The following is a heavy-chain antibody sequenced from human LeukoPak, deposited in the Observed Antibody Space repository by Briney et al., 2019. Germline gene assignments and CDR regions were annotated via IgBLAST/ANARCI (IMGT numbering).Heavy chain of an antibody. CDR3: AIHVRFLEWLSSYYFDY. J-gene: IGHJ4*02. CDR2: IYYSGTT. V-gene: IGHV4-39*01. D-gene: IGHD3-3*01. Sequence: SETLSLTCTVSGGTISSSSYYWGWIRQPPGKGLEWIGSIYYSGTTYYNPSLKSRVTISVDTSKSQFSLRLTSATAADTAVYYCAIHVRFLEWLSSYYFDYWGQGTLVTVSS. CDR1: GGTISSSSYY.